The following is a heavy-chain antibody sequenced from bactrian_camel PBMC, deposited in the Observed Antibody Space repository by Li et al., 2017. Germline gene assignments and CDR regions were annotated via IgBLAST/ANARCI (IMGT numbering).Heavy chain of an antibody. V-gene: IGHV3S54*01. CDR2: VFYGGIRQ. D-gene: IGHD1*01. CDR3: ATGQWRYAVPWDCAPNA. Sequence: HVQLVESEGGSVQAGGSLRLSCASTTTLYTSNCVAWFRQAPGKEREGVGGVFYGGIRQYYSDSVKGRFTISQDKDRKTVYLEMTSLKPEDTGMYYCATGQWRYAVPWDCAPNAWGQGTQVTVS. J-gene: IGHJ4*01. CDR1: TTLYTSNC.